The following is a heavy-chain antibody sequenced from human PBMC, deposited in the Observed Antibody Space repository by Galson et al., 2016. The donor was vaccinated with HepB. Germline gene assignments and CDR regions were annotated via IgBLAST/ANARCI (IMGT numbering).Heavy chain of an antibody. CDR1: GYSFTSYW. Sequence: QSGAEVKKPGESLRISCTGSGYSFTSYWISWVRQKPGKGLEWMARIDPRDSSTNYSPSFQGHVSISSDKSIATAYLQWSSLEASDTAMYYWARHGLGSRGWQYFDYWGQGALVTVSS. V-gene: IGHV5-10-1*01. CDR3: ARHGLGSRGWQYFDY. CDR2: IDPRDSST. D-gene: IGHD6-19*01. J-gene: IGHJ4*02.